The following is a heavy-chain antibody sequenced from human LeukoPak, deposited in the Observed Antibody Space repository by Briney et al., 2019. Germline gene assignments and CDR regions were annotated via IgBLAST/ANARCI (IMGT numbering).Heavy chain of an antibody. V-gene: IGHV1-46*01. D-gene: IGHD5-12*01. J-gene: IGHJ4*02. CDR3: ARWLGEYYFDY. CDR2: INPSGGST. Sequence: ASVKVSCKASGYTFTSYYMHWVRQAPVQGLEWMGIINPSGGSTSYAQKFQGRVTMTRDTSTSTVYMELSSLRSEDTAVYYCARWLGEYYFDYWGQGTLVTVSS. CDR1: GYTFTSYY.